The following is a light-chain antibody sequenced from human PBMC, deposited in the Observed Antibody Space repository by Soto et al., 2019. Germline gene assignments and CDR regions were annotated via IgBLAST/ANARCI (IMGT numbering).Light chain of an antibody. CDR1: SGHSKYA. CDR3: QTWGTGHWV. Sequence: QLVLTQSPSASASLGASVKLTCTLSSGHSKYAIAWHQQQPEKGPRYLLKLNSDGSHTKGDGIPDRFSGSSSGAERYLTISSLQSEDEADYYCQTWGTGHWVFGGGTKLTVL. V-gene: IGLV4-69*01. CDR2: LNSDGSH. J-gene: IGLJ3*02.